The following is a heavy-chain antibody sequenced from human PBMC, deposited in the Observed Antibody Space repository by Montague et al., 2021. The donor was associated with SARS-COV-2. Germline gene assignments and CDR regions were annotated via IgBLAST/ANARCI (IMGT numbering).Heavy chain of an antibody. Sequence: CAISGDSVASNTGASDWNTHAPSRRLEFLGRTYYRTKWYYDYAVXVKSRMTISPDTSKNQFSLQLSSVTPEDRAVYYCARDPRYSLSWSFDYWGQGTLVTVSS. D-gene: IGHD6-13*01. J-gene: IGHJ4*02. CDR2: TYYRTKWYY. V-gene: IGHV6-1*01. CDR1: GDSVASNTGA. CDR3: ARDPRYSLSWSFDY.